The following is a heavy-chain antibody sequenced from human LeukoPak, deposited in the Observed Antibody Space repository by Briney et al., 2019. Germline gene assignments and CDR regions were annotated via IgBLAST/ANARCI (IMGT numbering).Heavy chain of an antibody. J-gene: IGHJ4*02. V-gene: IGHV4-39*01. Sequence: NTSETLSLTYTVSGRSISSRSYYWAWIRQPPGKGLELFGSIYYSESTYYNPSLKSRVTISVDTSKNQFSLKLSSVTAAGTAVYYCARIPGIAAAAKYYFDYWGQGTLVTVSS. CDR1: GRSISSRSYY. CDR2: IYYSEST. D-gene: IGHD6-13*01. CDR3: ARIPGIAAAAKYYFDY.